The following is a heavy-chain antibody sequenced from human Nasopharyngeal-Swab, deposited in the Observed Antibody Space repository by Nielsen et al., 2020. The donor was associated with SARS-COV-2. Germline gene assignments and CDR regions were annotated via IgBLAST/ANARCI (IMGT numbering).Heavy chain of an antibody. D-gene: IGHD3-10*01. CDR1: GYTFTSYA. Sequence: ASVKVSCKASGYTFTSYAMNWVRQAPGQGLEWMGWINTNTGNPTYAQGFTGRFVFSLDTSVTTAYLQITSLEAGDTAVYYCARDVKGFVYFGMDVWGQGTTVTVSS. CDR3: ARDVKGFVYFGMDV. CDR2: INTNTGNP. V-gene: IGHV7-4-1*02. J-gene: IGHJ6*02.